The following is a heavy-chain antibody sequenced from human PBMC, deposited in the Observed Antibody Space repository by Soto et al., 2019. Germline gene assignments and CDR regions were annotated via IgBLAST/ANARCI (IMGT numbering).Heavy chain of an antibody. Sequence: GESLKISCKGSGYSFTSYWISWVRQMPGKGLEWMGRIDPSDSYTNYSSSFQGHVTISADKSISTAYLQWSSLKASDTAMYYCASFFWSGYYRSYYYYGMDVWGQGTTVTVSS. J-gene: IGHJ6*02. CDR1: GYSFTSYW. CDR2: IDPSDSYT. V-gene: IGHV5-10-1*01. CDR3: ASFFWSGYYRSYYYYGMDV. D-gene: IGHD3-3*01.